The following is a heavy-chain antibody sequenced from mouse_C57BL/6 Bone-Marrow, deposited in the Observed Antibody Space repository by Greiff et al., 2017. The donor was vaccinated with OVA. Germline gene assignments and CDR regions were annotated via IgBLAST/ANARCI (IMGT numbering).Heavy chain of an antibody. J-gene: IGHJ4*01. V-gene: IGHV5-12*01. CDR3: ARDGSYYGSSSLYAMDY. CDR1: GFTFSDYY. D-gene: IGHD1-1*01. Sequence: EVKLVESGGGLVQPGGSLKLSCAASGFTFSDYYMYWVRQTPEKRLEWVAYISNGGGSTYYPDTVKGRFTISRDNAKNTLYLQMSRLKSEDTAMYYCARDGSYYGSSSLYAMDYWGQGTSVTVSS. CDR2: ISNGGGST.